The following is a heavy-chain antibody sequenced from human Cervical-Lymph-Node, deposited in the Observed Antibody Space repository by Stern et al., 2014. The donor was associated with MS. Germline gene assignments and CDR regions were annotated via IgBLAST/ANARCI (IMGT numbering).Heavy chain of an antibody. V-gene: IGHV1-69*01. CDR3: ASAHPATRRGYKGMNV. CDR2: IIRVFGTP. CDR1: GGTFRSFA. Sequence: QVQLVQSGSEVRKPGSSVNVTCKASGGTFRSFAVNWVRQAPGQGLEWVGGIIRVFGTPTYAQKFQGRIAVISDESTNTVYLELSRLTSDDTATYFCASAHPATRRGYKGMNVWGQGTTVAVSS. J-gene: IGHJ6*02. D-gene: IGHD2-2*01.